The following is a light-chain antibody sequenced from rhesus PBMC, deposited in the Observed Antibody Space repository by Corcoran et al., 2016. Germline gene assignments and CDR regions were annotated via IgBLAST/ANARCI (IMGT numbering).Light chain of an antibody. V-gene: IGKV3-42*01. J-gene: IGKJ2*01. Sequence: EIVMTQSPATLSLSPGERATLSCRASQSVSSSLAWYQQKTAPAPQPLIYAAPRRAPGLPDRFSGTGSGTEVTLTISSLGPEDVGIYYCQQDYSWPYSFGQGTKVEIK. CDR1: QSVSSS. CDR3: QQDYSWPYS. CDR2: AAP.